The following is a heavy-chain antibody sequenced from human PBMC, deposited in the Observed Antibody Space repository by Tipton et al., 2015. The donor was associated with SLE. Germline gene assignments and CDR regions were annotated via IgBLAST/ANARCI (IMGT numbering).Heavy chain of an antibody. V-gene: IGHV3-30*02. J-gene: IGHJ3*02. Sequence: SLRLSCAASGFTFNNYGIHWVRQAPGTGLEWVAFIPSDRINTYYADPVRGRFTISRDNSKNTVYLQMNSLSIEDTALYYCAKVPGDWSSLDIWGQGTMVTVSS. D-gene: IGHD2-2*03. CDR1: GFTFNNYG. CDR3: AKVPGDWSSLDI. CDR2: IPSDRINT.